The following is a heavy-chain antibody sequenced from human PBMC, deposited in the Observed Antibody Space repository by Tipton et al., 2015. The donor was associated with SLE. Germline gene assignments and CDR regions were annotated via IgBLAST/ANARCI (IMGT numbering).Heavy chain of an antibody. V-gene: IGHV3-30*02. CDR2: IRYDGSNK. D-gene: IGHD2-15*01. CDR3: AKDQGIASRSSGSCPGY. J-gene: IGHJ4*02. CDR1: GFTFRRYG. Sequence: GSLRLSCAASGFTFRRYGMHWVRQAPGKGLEWVAFIRYDGSNKYYADSVKGRFTISRDNSKNTLYLQMNSLRAEDTAVYYCAKDQGIASRSSGSCPGYWGQGTLVTVSS.